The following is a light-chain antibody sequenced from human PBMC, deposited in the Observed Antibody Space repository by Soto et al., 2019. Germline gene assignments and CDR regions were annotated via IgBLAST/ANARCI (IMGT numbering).Light chain of an antibody. J-gene: IGKJ3*01. CDR1: QSISNY. V-gene: IGKV1-39*01. CDR2: TAS. CDR3: QQSYSTLT. Sequence: DIQMTQSPSSLSASVGDRVTITCRASQSISNYLNWYQQKPGTAPKLLIYTASSLQSGVPSRFSGSGSGTDFTLTISSLQPEDFAAYYCQQSYSTLTFGPATKVDIK.